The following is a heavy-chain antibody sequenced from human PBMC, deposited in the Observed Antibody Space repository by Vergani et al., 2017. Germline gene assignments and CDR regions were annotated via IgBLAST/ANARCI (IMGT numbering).Heavy chain of an antibody. CDR3: ARDLDIAVAGIDY. V-gene: IGHV3-66*01. D-gene: IGHD6-19*01. Sequence: EVQLVESGGGLVQPGGSLRLSCAASGFTVSSNYMSWVRQAPGKGLEWVSVIYSGGSTYYADSVKGRFTISRDNSKNTLYLQMNSLRAEDTAVYYCARDLDIAVAGIDYWGQGTLVTVSS. CDR2: IYSGGST. CDR1: GFTVSSNY. J-gene: IGHJ4*02.